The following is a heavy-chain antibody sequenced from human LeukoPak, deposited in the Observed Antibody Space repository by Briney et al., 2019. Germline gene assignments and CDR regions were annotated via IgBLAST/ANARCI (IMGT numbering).Heavy chain of an antibody. CDR1: GGSISSYY. CDR3: ARGSYDSLDY. CDR2: IYYIGST. D-gene: IGHD3-10*01. J-gene: IGHJ4*02. V-gene: IGHV4-59*01. Sequence: SGTLSLTCTVSGGSISSYYWSWIRQPPGKGLEWIGYIYYIGSTNYNPSLKSRVTISADTSKNQFSLKLSSVTAADTAVYYCARGSYDSLDYWGQGTLVTVSS.